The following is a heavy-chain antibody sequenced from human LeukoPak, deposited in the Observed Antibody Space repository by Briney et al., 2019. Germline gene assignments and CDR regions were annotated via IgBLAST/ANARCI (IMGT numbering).Heavy chain of an antibody. V-gene: IGHV1-18*01. CDR2: ISAYNGNT. Sequence: GASVKVSCRASGYTFTSYGISWVRQAPGQGLEWMGWISAYNGNTNYAQKLQGRVTMTTDTSTSTAYMELRSLRSDDTAVYYCARVVGATDPPYYFDYWGQGTLVTVSS. CDR1: GYTFTSYG. D-gene: IGHD1-26*01. J-gene: IGHJ4*02. CDR3: ARVVGATDPPYYFDY.